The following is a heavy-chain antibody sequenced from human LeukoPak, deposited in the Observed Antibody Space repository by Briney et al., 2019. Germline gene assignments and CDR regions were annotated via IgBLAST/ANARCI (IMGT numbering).Heavy chain of an antibody. CDR1: GGTFSSYA. V-gene: IGHV1-24*01. CDR2: FDPEDGET. J-gene: IGHJ3*02. Sequence: ASVKVSCKASGGTFSSYAISWVRQAPGKGLEWMGGFDPEDGETIYAQKFQGRVTMTEDTSTDTAYMELSSLRSEDTAVYYCATRVQGYSYGYAFDIWGQGTMVTVSS. CDR3: ATRVQGYSYGYAFDI. D-gene: IGHD5-18*01.